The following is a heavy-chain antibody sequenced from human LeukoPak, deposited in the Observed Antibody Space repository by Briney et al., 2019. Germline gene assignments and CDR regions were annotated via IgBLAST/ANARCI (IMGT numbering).Heavy chain of an antibody. D-gene: IGHD3-22*01. CDR1: GFTVSSNY. CDR3: AKVPYYDSAFDY. Sequence: GGSLRLSCAASGFTVSSNYMSWVRQAPGKGLEWVSAISGSGGSTYYADSVKGRFTISRDNSKNTLYLQMNSLRAEDTAVYYCAKVPYYDSAFDYWGQGTLVTVSS. J-gene: IGHJ4*02. CDR2: ISGSGGST. V-gene: IGHV3-23*01.